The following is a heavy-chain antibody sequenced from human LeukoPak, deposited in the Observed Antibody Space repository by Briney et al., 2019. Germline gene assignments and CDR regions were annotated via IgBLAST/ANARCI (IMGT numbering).Heavy chain of an antibody. Sequence: PSETLSLTCAVSGCSISSGYYWGWIRQPPGKGLEWIGSIYHSGSTYYNPSLKSRVTISVDWSKNQFSLKLSSVTAADTAVYYCARAAVQYWYFDLWGRGTLVAVSS. V-gene: IGHV4-38-2*01. J-gene: IGHJ2*01. D-gene: IGHD6-19*01. CDR3: ARAAVQYWYFDL. CDR2: IYHSGST. CDR1: GCSISSGYY.